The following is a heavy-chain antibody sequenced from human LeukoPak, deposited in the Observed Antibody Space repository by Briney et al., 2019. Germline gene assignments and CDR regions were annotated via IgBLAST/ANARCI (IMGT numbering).Heavy chain of an antibody. V-gene: IGHV3-30*02. D-gene: IGHD4-17*01. CDR3: AKGRGTVIYYYYMDV. CDR1: GFMFSNYG. Sequence: PGGSLRLSCTASGFMFSNYGIHWVRQAPGKGLEWMAFIQFDGGKEYYADSVKGRFTISRDNSKHTLYLQMKSLRPEDTAEYYCAKGRGTVIYYYYMDVCGKGATVSVSS. CDR2: IQFDGGKE. J-gene: IGHJ6*03.